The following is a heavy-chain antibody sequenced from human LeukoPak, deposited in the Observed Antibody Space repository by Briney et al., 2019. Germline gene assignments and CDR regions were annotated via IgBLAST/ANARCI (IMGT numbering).Heavy chain of an antibody. Sequence: GGSLRLSCAASGFTFSSYSMNWVRQAPGKGLEWVSYISSSSSTIYYADSVKGRFTISRDNAKNSLYLQMNSLRAEDTAVYYCARDMDTAMVGDFDYWGQGTLVTVSS. CDR1: GFTFSSYS. CDR3: ARDMDTAMVGDFDY. V-gene: IGHV3-48*01. J-gene: IGHJ4*02. D-gene: IGHD5-18*01. CDR2: ISSSSSTI.